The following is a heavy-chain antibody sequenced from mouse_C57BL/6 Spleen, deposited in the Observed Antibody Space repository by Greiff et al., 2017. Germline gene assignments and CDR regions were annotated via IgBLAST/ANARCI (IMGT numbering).Heavy chain of an antibody. J-gene: IGHJ2*01. CDR3: ARGGLTGTSDY. CDR2: ISDGGSYT. V-gene: IGHV5-4*01. CDR1: GFTFSSYA. Sequence: EVQLVESGGGLVKPGGSLKLSCAASGFTFSSYAMSWVRQTPEKRLEWVATISDGGSYTYYPDNVKGRFTISRDNAKNNLYLQMSHLKSEDTAMYYCARGGLTGTSDYWGQGTTLTVSS. D-gene: IGHD4-1*01.